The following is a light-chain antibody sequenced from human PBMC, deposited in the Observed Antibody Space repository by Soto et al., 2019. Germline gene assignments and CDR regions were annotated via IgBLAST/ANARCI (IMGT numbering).Light chain of an antibody. J-gene: IGKJ4*01. CDR3: TKYNSAPLT. CDR2: AAS. V-gene: IGKV1-27*01. CDR1: QGISKY. Sequence: DIQMTQSPASLSASVGDRVTITGRASQGISKYLAWYQQKPGKVPKLLIYAASTLQSGVPSRFSGSGSGTDYTLTISSLQPEDVATYYETKYNSAPLTCGGGTKVDIQ.